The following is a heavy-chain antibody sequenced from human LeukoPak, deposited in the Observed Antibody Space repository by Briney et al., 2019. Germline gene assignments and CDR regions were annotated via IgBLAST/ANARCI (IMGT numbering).Heavy chain of an antibody. CDR3: ARAGIAAAGTRFDP. D-gene: IGHD6-13*01. CDR2: IYYSGST. J-gene: IGHJ5*02. V-gene: IGHV4-59*01. CDR1: GGSISSYY. Sequence: SETLSLTCTVSGGSISSYYWSWIRQPPGKGLEWIGYIYYSGSTNYNPSLKSRVTTSVDTSKNQFSLKLSSVTAADTAVYYCARAGIAAAGTRFDPWGQGTLVTVSS.